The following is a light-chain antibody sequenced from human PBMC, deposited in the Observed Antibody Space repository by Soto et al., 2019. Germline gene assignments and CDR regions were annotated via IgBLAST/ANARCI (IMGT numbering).Light chain of an antibody. CDR2: DAS. V-gene: IGKV1-33*01. CDR1: QNINNY. CDR3: QQYENLPT. J-gene: IGKJ5*01. Sequence: MTQSPVTLSGSVGDRVTLTCQASQNINNYLNWYQQKPGRAPKLLIYDASNLEAGVPSRFRGSGSGTDFTFTISRLQPEDIATYYCQQYENLPTFGQGTRLEIK.